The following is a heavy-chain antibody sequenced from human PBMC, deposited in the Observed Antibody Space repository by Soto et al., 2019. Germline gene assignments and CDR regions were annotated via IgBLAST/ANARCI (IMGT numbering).Heavy chain of an antibody. CDR2: IDPSDSYT. V-gene: IGHV5-10-1*01. Sequence: GASLKISCKGSGYSFTSYWISWVRQMPGKGLEWMGRIDPSDSYTNYSPSFQGHVTISADKSISTAYLQWSSLKASDTAMYYCARVPRRGYYYYGMDVWGQGTTVTVSS. D-gene: IGHD2-2*01. CDR1: GYSFTSYW. CDR3: ARVPRRGYYYYGMDV. J-gene: IGHJ6*02.